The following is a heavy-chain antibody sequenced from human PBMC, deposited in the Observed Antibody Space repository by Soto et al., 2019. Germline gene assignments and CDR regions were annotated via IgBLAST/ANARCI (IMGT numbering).Heavy chain of an antibody. CDR1: GGSISSSSYY. D-gene: IGHD6-19*01. V-gene: IGHV4-39*01. CDR2: IYYSGST. Sequence: QLQLQESGPGLVKPSETLSLTCTVSGGSISSSSYYRGWIRQPPGKGLEWIGSIYYSGSTYYNPSLKSRVTISVDTSKNQFSLKLSSVTAADTAVYYCARLGRQWLVRDYYDYYVDVWGKGTTVTVSS. J-gene: IGHJ6*03. CDR3: ARLGRQWLVRDYYDYYVDV.